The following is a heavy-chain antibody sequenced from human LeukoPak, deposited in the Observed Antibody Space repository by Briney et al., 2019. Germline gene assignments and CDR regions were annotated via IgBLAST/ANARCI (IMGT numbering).Heavy chain of an antibody. J-gene: IGHJ4*02. CDR1: GXSISSGNG. V-gene: IGHV4-4*02. CDR3: ARENDSGYSLNY. CDR2: IYHSGST. D-gene: IGHD3-22*01. Sequence: PSETLSLTCEVSGXSISSGNGWSWVRQPPGKGLEWIGQIYHSGSTNYNPPLKSRVTISVDKSKNHFSLRLSSVTAADTAVYYCARENDSGYSLNYWGQGTLVTVSS.